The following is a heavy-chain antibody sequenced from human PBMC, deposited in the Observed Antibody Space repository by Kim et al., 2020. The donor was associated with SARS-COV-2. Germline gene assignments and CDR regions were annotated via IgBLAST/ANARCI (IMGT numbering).Heavy chain of an antibody. J-gene: IGHJ4*01. V-gene: IGHV3-23*01. CDR3: ATGSGQQLLDFDY. Sequence: GGSLRLSCAASGFTFRKSTMTWVRQAPGKGLEWVSCISGSGDCTVYAEFVKGRFTVSRDNSENTLYLHMTSLRDEDTAIYYCATGSGQQLLDFDYW. CDR2: ISGSGDCT. CDR1: GFTFRKST. D-gene: IGHD2-2*01.